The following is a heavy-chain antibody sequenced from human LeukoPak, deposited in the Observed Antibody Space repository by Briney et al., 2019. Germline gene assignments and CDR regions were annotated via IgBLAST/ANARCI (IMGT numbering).Heavy chain of an antibody. CDR1: GGSISSSSYY. J-gene: IGHJ5*02. Sequence: SETLSLTCTVSGGSISSSSYYWGWIRQPPGKGLEWIGSIYYSGSTYYNPSLKSRVTISVDTSKNQFSLKLSSVTAADTAVYYCARAVGTAAAGTFDPWGQGTLVTVSS. CDR2: IYYSGST. CDR3: ARAVGTAAAGTFDP. D-gene: IGHD6-13*01. V-gene: IGHV4-39*07.